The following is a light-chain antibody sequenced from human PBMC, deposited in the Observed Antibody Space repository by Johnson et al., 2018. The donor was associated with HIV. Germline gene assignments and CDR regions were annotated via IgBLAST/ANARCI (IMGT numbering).Light chain of an antibody. CDR2: DND. Sequence: QSVLTQSPSVSAAPGQKVTISCSGSSSNIGNNYVSWYQQLPGAAPQLLIFDNDKRPSGIPDRFSGSKSGTSATLGITGLQPGDEADYYRGTWDSSLSVLYVFGTGTKFTVL. V-gene: IGLV1-51*01. CDR1: SSNIGNNY. J-gene: IGLJ1*01. CDR3: GTWDSSLSVLYV.